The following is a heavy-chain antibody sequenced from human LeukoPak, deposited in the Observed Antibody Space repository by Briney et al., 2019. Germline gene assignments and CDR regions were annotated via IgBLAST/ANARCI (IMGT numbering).Heavy chain of an antibody. Sequence: PSVTLSLTCAVYGGSFSGYYWSWIRQPPGKGLEWIGEINHSGSTNYNPSLKSRVTISVDTSKNQFSLKLSSVTAADTAVYYCARGHGGYYYDSSGYYLFGWGQGTLVTVSS. CDR3: ARGHGGYYYDSSGYYLFG. V-gene: IGHV4-34*01. D-gene: IGHD3-22*01. CDR2: INHSGST. CDR1: GGSFSGYY. J-gene: IGHJ4*02.